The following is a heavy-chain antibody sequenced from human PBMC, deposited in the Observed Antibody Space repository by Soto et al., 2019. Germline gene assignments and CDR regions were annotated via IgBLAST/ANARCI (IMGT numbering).Heavy chain of an antibody. CDR3: AKTGPSYFDY. CDR2: IGSSGTT. Sequence: EVQLLESGGGLVQPGGSLRLSCATSGFTFSAYGASWVRQAPGKGLEWVSAIGSSGTTYYADSAKGRFTISRDNSRNTLYMQMNSLRVEDTAVYYCAKTGPSYFDYWGQGTLVTVSS. CDR1: GFTFSAYG. V-gene: IGHV3-23*01. J-gene: IGHJ4*02.